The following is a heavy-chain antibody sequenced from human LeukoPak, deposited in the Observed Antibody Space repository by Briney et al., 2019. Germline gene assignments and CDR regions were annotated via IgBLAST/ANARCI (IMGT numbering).Heavy chain of an antibody. CDR3: ARYSSSWYSPFDY. V-gene: IGHV3-33*08. CDR2: IWYGGGNK. CDR1: GFTFSSYG. Sequence: GGSLRLSCAAPGFTFSSYGMHWVRQAPGKGLEWVAVIWYGGGNKYYADSVKGRFTISRDNFKNTLYLQMNNLRAEDTAVYYCARYSSSWYSPFDYWGQGTLVTVSS. J-gene: IGHJ4*02. D-gene: IGHD6-13*01.